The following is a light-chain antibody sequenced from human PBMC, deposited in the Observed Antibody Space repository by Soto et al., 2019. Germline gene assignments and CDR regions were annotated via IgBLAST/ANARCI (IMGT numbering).Light chain of an antibody. Sequence: EIVLTQSPGTLSLSPGERATLSCRASQSVPKNFLAWYQQKPGQAPRLLIHDASSRANGIPDRFSGSVSGTDFTFTISRLEPEGCALYYCRQTSISPLSFGGGTTVEIK. CDR1: QSVPKNF. CDR2: DAS. CDR3: RQTSISPLS. J-gene: IGKJ4*01. V-gene: IGKV3-20*01.